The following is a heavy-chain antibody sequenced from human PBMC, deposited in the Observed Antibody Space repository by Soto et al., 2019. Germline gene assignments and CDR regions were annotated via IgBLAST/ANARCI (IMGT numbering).Heavy chain of an antibody. CDR2: INHSGST. J-gene: IGHJ5*02. Sequence: SETLSLTCAVYGGSFSGYYWSWIRQPPGKGLEWIGEINHSGSTNYNPSLKSRVTISVDTSKNQFSLKLSSVTAADTAVYYCARGTQPPDIVVVPAAPYNWFDPWGQGTLVTVSS. CDR1: GGSFSGYY. V-gene: IGHV4-34*01. D-gene: IGHD2-2*01. CDR3: ARGTQPPDIVVVPAAPYNWFDP.